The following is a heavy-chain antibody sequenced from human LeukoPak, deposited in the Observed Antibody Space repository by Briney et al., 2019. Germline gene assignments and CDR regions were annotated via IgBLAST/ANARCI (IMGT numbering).Heavy chain of an antibody. D-gene: IGHD1-26*01. J-gene: IGHJ4*02. V-gene: IGHV3-30-3*01. CDR2: ISYAGSNK. CDR3: AREEEAVGATDY. CDR1: GFTFSSYA. Sequence: PGGSLRLSCAASGFTFSSYAMHWVRQAPGKGLEWVAVISYAGSNKYYADSVKGRFTISRDNSKNTLYLQMNSLRAEDTAVYYCAREEEAVGATDYWGQGTLVTVSS.